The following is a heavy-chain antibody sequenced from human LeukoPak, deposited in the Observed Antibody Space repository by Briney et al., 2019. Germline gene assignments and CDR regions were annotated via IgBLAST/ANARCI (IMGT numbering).Heavy chain of an antibody. D-gene: IGHD2-2*01. J-gene: IGHJ3*02. V-gene: IGHV4-34*01. CDR1: GGSFSVYY. Sequence: SQTLSLTCAVYGGSFSVYYWSWIRQPPGKGLEWIGEINHSGSTNYNPSLKSRVTISVDTSKNQFCLKLSSVTAADTAVYYCARPYCSSTSCHAFDIWGQGTMVTVSS. CDR3: ARPYCSSTSCHAFDI. CDR2: INHSGST.